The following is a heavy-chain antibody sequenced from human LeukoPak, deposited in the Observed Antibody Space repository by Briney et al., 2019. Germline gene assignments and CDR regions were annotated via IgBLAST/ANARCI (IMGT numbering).Heavy chain of an antibody. J-gene: IGHJ4*02. CDR2: IIPIFGTA. CDR3: AREGTRAPGRTRPPHRFDY. Sequence: ASVKVSCKASGGTFSNYAINWVRQAPGQGLEWMGGIIPIFGTANCAQKFQGRVTITADKSTSTVYMELSSLRSEDTAVYYCAREGTRAPGRTRPPHRFDYWGQGTLVTVSS. CDR1: GGTFSNYA. D-gene: IGHD1-26*01. V-gene: IGHV1-69*06.